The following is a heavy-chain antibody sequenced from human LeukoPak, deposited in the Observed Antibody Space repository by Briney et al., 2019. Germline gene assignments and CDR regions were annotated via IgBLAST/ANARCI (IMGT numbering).Heavy chain of an antibody. D-gene: IGHD2-8*02. J-gene: IGHJ4*02. CDR1: GITYSNAC. CDR3: ARDWVTGGYGFDY. V-gene: IGHV3-15*01. CDR2: INRKTDGGTT. Sequence: GGSLRLSCAACGITYSNACMTWVRQAPGKGLELVGRINRKTDGGTTDYAAGEKGRFTISRDDSRNTLCLKMNSLRAEDTAVYYCARDWVTGGYGFDYWGQGTLVTVSS.